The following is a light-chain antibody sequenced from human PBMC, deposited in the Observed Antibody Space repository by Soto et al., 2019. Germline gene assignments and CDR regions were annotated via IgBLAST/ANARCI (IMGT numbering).Light chain of an antibody. V-gene: IGKV1-27*01. CDR2: AAS. CDR3: QEDNRDPLS. Sequence: DIQMTQSPSSLSASVGARVTITCRASQGISNYLAWYPQKPGKVPKLLIYAASTLQSGVPSRFSGSGSGTDFTLTISSLPPEYVATYSWQEDNRDPLSVGGATKVEIK. CDR1: QGISNY. J-gene: IGKJ4*01.